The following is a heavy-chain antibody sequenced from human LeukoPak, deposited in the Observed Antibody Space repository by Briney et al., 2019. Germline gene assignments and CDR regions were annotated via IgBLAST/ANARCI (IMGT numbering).Heavy chain of an antibody. D-gene: IGHD2-15*01. CDR3: ARQGCTGGSCWYFDY. CDR1: GASISSGSYY. CDR2: VYTSGST. J-gene: IGHJ4*02. Sequence: SETLSLTCTVSGASISSGSYYCSWIRQPAGKGLEWIGRVYTSGSTNYNPSLKSRVNISLGTPKNQFSLKLISVTAADTAVYFCARQGCTGGSCWYFDYWGQGTLVTVSS. V-gene: IGHV4-61*02.